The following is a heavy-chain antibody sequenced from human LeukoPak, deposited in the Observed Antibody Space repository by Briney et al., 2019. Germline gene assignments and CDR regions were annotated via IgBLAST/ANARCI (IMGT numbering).Heavy chain of an antibody. J-gene: IGHJ3*02. Sequence: GGSLRLSCAASGFTFDDYAMHWVRQAPGKGLEWVSGISWNSGSIGYADSVKGRFTISRENAKNSLYLQMNSLRAGDTAVYYCARVLSARSGGYDAFDIWGQGTMVTVSS. CDR2: ISWNSGSI. V-gene: IGHV3-9*01. CDR3: ARVLSARSGGYDAFDI. D-gene: IGHD6-25*01. CDR1: GFTFDDYA.